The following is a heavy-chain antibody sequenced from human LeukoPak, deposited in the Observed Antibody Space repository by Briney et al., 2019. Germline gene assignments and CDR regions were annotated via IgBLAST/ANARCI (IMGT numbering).Heavy chain of an antibody. Sequence: GGSLRLSCAASGFTFSSYGMHWVRQAPGKGLEWVTFIRYDGSNKYYADSVKGRFTIFRDNSKNTLYLQMNSLRAEDTAVYYCAKSPLGSGRRFDYWGQGTLVTVSS. J-gene: IGHJ4*02. V-gene: IGHV3-30*02. D-gene: IGHD3-10*01. CDR3: AKSPLGSGRRFDY. CDR2: IRYDGSNK. CDR1: GFTFSSYG.